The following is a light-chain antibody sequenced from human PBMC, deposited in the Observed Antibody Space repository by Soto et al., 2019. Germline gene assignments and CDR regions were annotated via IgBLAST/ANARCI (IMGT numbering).Light chain of an antibody. CDR1: QGISNY. Sequence: DIQMTQSPSSLSASVGDRVTITCRASQGISNYLAWYQQKPGKVPKLLIYAASTLQSGVPSRFSGSGSGTDFTLTISSLQPEDVATYSCQKYNSAPLGTFGQGTKVEIK. CDR2: AAS. CDR3: QKYNSAPLGT. V-gene: IGKV1-27*01. J-gene: IGKJ1*01.